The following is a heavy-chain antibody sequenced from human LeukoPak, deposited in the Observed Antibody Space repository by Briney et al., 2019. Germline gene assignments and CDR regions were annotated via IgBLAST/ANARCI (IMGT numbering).Heavy chain of an antibody. CDR2: ISTSSNYR. CDR3: ARGRGSGSYYTSYYYYYMDV. D-gene: IGHD3-10*01. V-gene: IGHV3-21*04. Sequence: GGSLRLSCAASGFTFSSYNMNWVRQAPGKGLEWVSSISTSSNYRYYADSVKGRFTISRDNAKKLLYLQMNSLRAEDTAVYYCARGRGSGSYYTSYYYYYMDVWGKGTTVTISS. CDR1: GFTFSSYN. J-gene: IGHJ6*03.